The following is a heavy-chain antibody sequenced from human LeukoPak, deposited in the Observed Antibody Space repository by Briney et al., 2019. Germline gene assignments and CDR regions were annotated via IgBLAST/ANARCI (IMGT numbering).Heavy chain of an antibody. V-gene: IGHV4-39*07. CDR3: ARHATEDIVVVPAAIEF. J-gene: IGHJ4*02. CDR1: GGSISSSYY. CDR2: IYYSGST. Sequence: SETLSLTCTVSGGSISSSYYWGWIRQPPGKGLEWIGSIYYSGSTYYNPSLKSRVTISVDTSKNQFSLKLSSVTAADTAVYYCARHATEDIVVVPAAIEFWGQGTLVTVSS. D-gene: IGHD2-2*02.